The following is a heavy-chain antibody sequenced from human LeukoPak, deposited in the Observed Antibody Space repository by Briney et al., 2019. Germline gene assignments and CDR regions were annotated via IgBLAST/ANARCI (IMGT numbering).Heavy chain of an antibody. J-gene: IGHJ5*02. CDR3: AKGVVPAALRGPANWFDP. CDR1: GFTFSSYA. V-gene: IGHV3-23*01. Sequence: GGSQRLSCAASGFTFSSYAMSWVRQAPGKGLEWVSAISGSGGSTYYADSVKGRFTISRDNSKNTLYLQMNSLRAEDTAVYYCAKGVVPAALRGPANWFDPWGQGTLVTVSS. CDR2: ISGSGGST. D-gene: IGHD2-2*01.